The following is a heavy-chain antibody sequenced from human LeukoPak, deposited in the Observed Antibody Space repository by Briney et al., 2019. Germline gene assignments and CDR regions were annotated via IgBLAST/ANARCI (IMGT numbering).Heavy chain of an antibody. CDR1: GFTFSSYA. V-gene: IGHV3-23*01. J-gene: IGHJ4*02. CDR3: AKGPRIAVADNYFDY. Sequence: PGRSLRLSCAASGFTFSSYAMSWVRQALGKGLEWVSAISGSGGSTYYADSVKGRFTISRDNSKSTLYLQMNSLRAEDTAVYYCAKGPRIAVADNYFDYWGQGTLVTVSS. D-gene: IGHD6-19*01. CDR2: ISGSGGST.